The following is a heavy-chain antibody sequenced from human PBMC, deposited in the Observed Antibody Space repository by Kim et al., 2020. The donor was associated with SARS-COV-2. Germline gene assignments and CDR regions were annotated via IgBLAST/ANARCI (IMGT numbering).Heavy chain of an antibody. V-gene: IGHV1-46*01. D-gene: IGHD1-26*01. CDR2: INPNGGTT. Sequence: ASVKVSCRASGDIFTRCYMHWLRQAPGQGLEWMGIINPNGGTTSYAENFQGRVTMTRDTSTSTVYMELNSLRSEDTAMYYCARGSPINMNDVIKRRWSFFGLDVWGQGTTVTVSS. CDR3: ARGSPINMNDVIKRRWSFFGLDV. J-gene: IGHJ6*02. CDR1: GDIFTRCY.